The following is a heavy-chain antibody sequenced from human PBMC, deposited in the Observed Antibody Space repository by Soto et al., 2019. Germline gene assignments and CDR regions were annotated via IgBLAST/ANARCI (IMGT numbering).Heavy chain of an antibody. CDR1: GDTVSSPRW. Sequence: SQPLSLTCTVSGDTVSSPRWWSWVSLSPGRGLEWIGDIYHLGTTNYNPSLKRRVSISLDKSKNQFSLKLTSVTAADTAVYFCARTGKFYYYDMSGLPFDPWGPGVLVTVSS. CDR3: ARTGKFYYYDMSGLPFDP. J-gene: IGHJ5*02. D-gene: IGHD3-22*01. CDR2: IYHLGTT. V-gene: IGHV4-4*02.